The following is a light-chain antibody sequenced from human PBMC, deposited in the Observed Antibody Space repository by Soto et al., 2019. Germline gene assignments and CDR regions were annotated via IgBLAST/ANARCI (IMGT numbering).Light chain of an antibody. Sequence: QSVVTQPPSASGSPGQSVAISCTGTSSDVGAYDYVSWYQHHPGEAPKLMIYEVNKRPSGVPDRFSGSKSGNTASLAVSGLQXEDEADYYCISYAGSNNFPYVFGTGTKVTV. V-gene: IGLV2-8*01. CDR1: SSDVGAYDY. CDR2: EVN. J-gene: IGLJ1*01. CDR3: ISYAGSNNFPYV.